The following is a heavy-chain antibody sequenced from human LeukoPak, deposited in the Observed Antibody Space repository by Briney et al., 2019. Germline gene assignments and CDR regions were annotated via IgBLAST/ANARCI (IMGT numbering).Heavy chain of an antibody. CDR1: GFTFSSYA. D-gene: IGHD3-10*01. Sequence: GGSLRLSCAASGFTFSSYAMSWVRQAPGKGLEWVSAISGSGGSTYYADSVKGRFTISRDDSKNTLYLQMNSLRAEDTAVYYCAKTRSGESGFDYWGQGTLVTVSS. CDR3: AKTRSGESGFDY. CDR2: ISGSGGST. V-gene: IGHV3-23*01. J-gene: IGHJ4*02.